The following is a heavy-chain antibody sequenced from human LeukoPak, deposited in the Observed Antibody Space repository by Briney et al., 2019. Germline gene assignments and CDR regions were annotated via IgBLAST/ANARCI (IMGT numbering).Heavy chain of an antibody. CDR1: GFTFSNYE. CDR3: AKGPLRAPYY. D-gene: IGHD3-10*01. Sequence: GGSLRLSCAASGFTFSNYEMNWVRQAPGKGLEWVSYISSSGRTIYYADSVKGRFTLSRDNAKNSLYLQMNSLRAEDTAVYSCAKGPLRAPYYWGQGTLVTVSS. V-gene: IGHV3-48*03. CDR2: ISSSGRTI. J-gene: IGHJ4*02.